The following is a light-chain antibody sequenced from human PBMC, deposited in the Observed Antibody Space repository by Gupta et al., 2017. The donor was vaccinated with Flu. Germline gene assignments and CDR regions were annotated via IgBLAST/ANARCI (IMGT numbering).Light chain of an antibody. V-gene: IGKV1-39*01. CDR1: QSSGTY. J-gene: IGKJ4*01. CDR2: GAS. Sequence: DIQMTQSPSSLSASVGDRVTITCRASQSSGTYLNWYQQKPGKAPKVRIYGASSLNKGVTSRYSGSGSGTNGTIAISSVKPEECENSYCHQRYSTHQGRVTFGRGTKVEIK. CDR3: HQRYSTHQGRVT.